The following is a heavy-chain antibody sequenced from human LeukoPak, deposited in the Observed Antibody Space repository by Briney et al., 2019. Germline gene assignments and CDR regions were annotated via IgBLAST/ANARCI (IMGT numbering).Heavy chain of an antibody. D-gene: IGHD3-22*01. CDR1: GYTFTSYA. V-gene: IGHV7-4-1*02. CDR2: INTNTGNP. Sequence: ASVKVSCKASGYTFTSYAMNWVRQAPGQGLEWMGWINTNTGNPTYAQGFTGRFVFSLDTSVSTAYLQITSLKAEDTTVYYCARTKDSSGVNWFDPWGQGTLVTVSS. CDR3: ARTKDSSGVNWFDP. J-gene: IGHJ5*02.